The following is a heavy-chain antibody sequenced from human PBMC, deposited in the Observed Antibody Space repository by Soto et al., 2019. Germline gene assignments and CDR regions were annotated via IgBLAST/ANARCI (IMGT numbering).Heavy chain of an antibody. Sequence: ASVKVSCKVSGYTLTELSMHWVRQAPGKGLEWMGGFDPEDGETIYAQKFQGRVTMTEDTSTDTAYMELSSLRSEDTAVYYCATTDTLNDCSGGSCPMAQYNWFDPWGQGTLVTVSS. CDR1: GYTLTELS. V-gene: IGHV1-24*01. CDR2: FDPEDGET. J-gene: IGHJ5*02. D-gene: IGHD2-15*01. CDR3: ATTDTLNDCSGGSCPMAQYNWFDP.